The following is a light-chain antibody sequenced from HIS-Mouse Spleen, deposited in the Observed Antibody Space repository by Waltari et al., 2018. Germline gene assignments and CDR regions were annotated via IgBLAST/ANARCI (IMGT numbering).Light chain of an antibody. Sequence: QSALTQPPSVSGSPGQSVTISCTGTSSDVGSYNRVSWYQQPPGPAPKLMIYEVSNRPSGVPDRFSGSKSGNTASLTISGLQAEDEADYYCSSYTSSSTVFGTGTKVTVL. CDR2: EVS. CDR1: SSDVGSYNR. CDR3: SSYTSSSTV. V-gene: IGLV2-18*02. J-gene: IGLJ1*01.